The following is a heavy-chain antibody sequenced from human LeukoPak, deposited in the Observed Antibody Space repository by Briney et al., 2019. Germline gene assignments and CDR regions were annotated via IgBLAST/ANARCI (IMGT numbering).Heavy chain of an antibody. J-gene: IGHJ5*02. Sequence: ASVKVSCKASGYTFTSYDINWVRQATGQGLEWMGWMNPNSGNTGYAQKFQGRVTMTRNTSISTAYMELSSLRSEDTAVYYCASSMVTAMGRFDPWGQGTMVTVSS. CDR3: ASSMVTAMGRFDP. D-gene: IGHD2-21*02. CDR1: GYTFTSYD. CDR2: MNPNSGNT. V-gene: IGHV1-8*01.